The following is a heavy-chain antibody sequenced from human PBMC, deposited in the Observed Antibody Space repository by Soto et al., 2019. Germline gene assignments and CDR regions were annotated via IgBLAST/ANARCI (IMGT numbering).Heavy chain of an antibody. D-gene: IGHD6-13*01. Sequence: ASVKVSCKASGGTFISYAVSWVRQAPGQGLEWMGGIIPIFGTTNYAQKFQGRVTITADESTSTAYMELSSLRSEDTAVFYCARVALAAAAPRREFYFHAMDVWGQGTTVTVSS. V-gene: IGHV1-69*13. CDR1: GGTFISYA. CDR3: ARVALAAAAPRREFYFHAMDV. CDR2: IIPIFGTT. J-gene: IGHJ6*02.